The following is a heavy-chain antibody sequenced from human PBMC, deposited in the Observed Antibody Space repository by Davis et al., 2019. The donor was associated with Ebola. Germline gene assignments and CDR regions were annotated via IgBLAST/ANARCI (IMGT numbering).Heavy chain of an antibody. V-gene: IGHV3-74*01. CDR3: ARTYYYDSSGYRNAFDI. D-gene: IGHD3-22*01. CDR2: INADGTNL. CDR1: GFNLNSYW. Sequence: HTGGSLRLSCEASGFNLNSYWIHWVRQAPGKGLVWVSRINADGTNLNYADSVKGRFTISRDNSKNTLYLQMNSLRAEDTAVYYCARTYYYDSSGYRNAFDIWGQGTMVTVSS. J-gene: IGHJ3*02.